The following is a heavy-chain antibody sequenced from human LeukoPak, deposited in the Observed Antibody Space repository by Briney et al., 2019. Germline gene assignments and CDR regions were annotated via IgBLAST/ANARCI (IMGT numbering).Heavy chain of an antibody. CDR3: ARDFGSYYTSDWFDP. Sequence: GGSLRLSCAASGFTVSSNYMSWVRQAPGKGLEWVPVIYSGGSTYYADSVKGRFTISRDNSKNTLYLQMNSLRAEDTAVYYCARDFGSYYTSDWFDPWGQGTLVTVSS. CDR2: IYSGGST. V-gene: IGHV3-66*01. J-gene: IGHJ5*02. D-gene: IGHD1-26*01. CDR1: GFTVSSNY.